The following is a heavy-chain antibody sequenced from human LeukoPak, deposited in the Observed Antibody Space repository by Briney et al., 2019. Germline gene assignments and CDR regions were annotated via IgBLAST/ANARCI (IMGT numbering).Heavy chain of an antibody. D-gene: IGHD2-15*01. CDR2: IYYSGST. V-gene: IGHV4-34*01. Sequence: SETLSLTCAVYGGSFSGYYWSWIRQPPGKGLEWIGSIYYSGSTYYNPSLKSRVTISVDTSKNQFSLKLSSVTAADTAVYYCARSYCSGGSCYVGWGQGTLVTVSS. CDR1: GGSFSGYY. J-gene: IGHJ4*02. CDR3: ARSYCSGGSCYVG.